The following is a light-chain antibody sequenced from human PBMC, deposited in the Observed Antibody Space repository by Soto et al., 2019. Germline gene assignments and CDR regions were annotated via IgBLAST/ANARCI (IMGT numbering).Light chain of an antibody. J-gene: IGKJ1*01. CDR2: DAS. CDR1: QRVSSY. CDR3: QHYNSYSEA. V-gene: IGKV3-11*01. Sequence: EIVLTQSPATLSLSPGERATLSCRASQRVSSYLAWYQQKPGQAPRLLIYDASNRATGIPARFSGSGSGTEFTLTISSLQPDDFATYYCQHYNSYSEAFGQGTKVDIK.